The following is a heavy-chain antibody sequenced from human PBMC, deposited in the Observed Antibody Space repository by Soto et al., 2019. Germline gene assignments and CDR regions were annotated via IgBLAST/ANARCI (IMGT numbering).Heavy chain of an antibody. Sequence: SETLSLTCTVSGGSISSGGYYWSWIRQHPGKGLEWIGYIYYSGSTYYNPSLKSRVTISVDTSKNQFSLKLSSVTAADTAVYYCARGRSLNWFDPWGQGTLVTVSS. CDR3: ARGRSLNWFDP. CDR2: IYYSGST. V-gene: IGHV4-31*03. J-gene: IGHJ5*02. CDR1: GGSISSGGYY. D-gene: IGHD2-15*01.